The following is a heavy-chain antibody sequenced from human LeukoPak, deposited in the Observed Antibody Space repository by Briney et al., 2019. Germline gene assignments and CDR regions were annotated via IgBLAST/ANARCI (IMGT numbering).Heavy chain of an antibody. CDR2: INSDGRST. CDR1: GFTFSSYW. V-gene: IGHV3-74*01. Sequence: GGSLRLSCAASGFTFSSYWMHWVRQAPGKGLVRVSRINSDGRSTTYADSVKGRFTISRDNAKNTLYLQMNSLRAEDTAVYYCARANYDSGLIPVYYFDYWGQGTLVTVSS. CDR3: ARANYDSGLIPVYYFDY. J-gene: IGHJ4*02. D-gene: IGHD3-22*01.